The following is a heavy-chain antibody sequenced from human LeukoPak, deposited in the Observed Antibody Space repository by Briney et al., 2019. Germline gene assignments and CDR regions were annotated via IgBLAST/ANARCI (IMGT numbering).Heavy chain of an antibody. CDR2: IWYDGSNK. V-gene: IGHV3-33*01. CDR3: ARAEGSASYSPYFDY. D-gene: IGHD3-10*01. J-gene: IGHJ4*02. Sequence: PGRSLRLSCAASGFTFSSYGMHWVRQAPGKGLEWVAVIWYDGSNKYYADSVEGRFTISRDNSKNTLYLQMNSLRAEDTAVYYCARAEGSASYSPYFDYWGQGTLVTVSS. CDR1: GFTFSSYG.